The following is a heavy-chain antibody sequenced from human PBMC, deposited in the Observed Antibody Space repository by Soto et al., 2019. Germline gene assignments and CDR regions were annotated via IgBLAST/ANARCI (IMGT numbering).Heavy chain of an antibody. CDR3: ARESLSAYSGGWSSFDY. CDR2: ISYDGSNK. Sequence: QVQLVESGGGVVQPGRSLRLSCAASGFTFSSYAMHWVRQAPGKGLERVAVISYDGSNKYYADSVKGRFTIYRDNSKHTLYLQMNSLRAEDTAVYYCARESLSAYSGGWSSFDYWGQGTLVTGSS. D-gene: IGHD6-19*01. V-gene: IGHV3-30-3*01. CDR1: GFTFSSYA. J-gene: IGHJ4*02.